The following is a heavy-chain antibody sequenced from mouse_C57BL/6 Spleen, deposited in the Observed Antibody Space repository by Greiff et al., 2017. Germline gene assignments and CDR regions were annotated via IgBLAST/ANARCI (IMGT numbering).Heavy chain of an antibody. V-gene: IGHV1-59*01. D-gene: IGHD1-2*01. CDR2: IDPSDSYT. CDR1: GYTFTSYW. Sequence: QVQLQQPGAELVRPGTSVKLSCKASGYTFTSYWMHWVKQRPGPGLEWIGVIDPSDSYTNYNQKFKGKATLTVDTSSSAAYIQLSSLTSEDSAVYYCARNYYGLNYWGQGTTLTVSS. CDR3: ARNYYGLNY. J-gene: IGHJ2*01.